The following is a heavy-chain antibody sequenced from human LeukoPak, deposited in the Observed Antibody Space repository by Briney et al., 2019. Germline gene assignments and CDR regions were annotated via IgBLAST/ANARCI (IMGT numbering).Heavy chain of an antibody. V-gene: IGHV1-69*13. CDR1: GYTFKSYD. CDR2: IIPIFETP. CDR3: AIQPSGSAWFDP. D-gene: IGHD3-10*01. J-gene: IGHJ5*02. Sequence: GASVTVSCKASGYTFKSYDINWMRQAPGQGLEWMGGIIPIFETPTYAQKFHGRVTITADESTDTAYMELSSLRSEDTAIYYCAIQPSGSAWFDPGGQGTLVTVS.